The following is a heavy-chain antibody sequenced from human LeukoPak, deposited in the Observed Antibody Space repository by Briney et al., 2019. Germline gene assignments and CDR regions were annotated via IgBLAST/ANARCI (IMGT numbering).Heavy chain of an antibody. D-gene: IGHD1-26*01. J-gene: IGHJ4*02. CDR3: ARTYNGSSHFDY. Sequence: GGSLRLSCAASGFTFSSYAMSWVRQAPGKGLEWVSSISSSGGYIYSADSVKGRFTISRDNAKNSVYLHMNSLRAEDTAVYYCARTYNGSSHFDYWGQGTLVTVSS. CDR2: ISSSGGYI. V-gene: IGHV3-21*01. CDR1: GFTFSSYA.